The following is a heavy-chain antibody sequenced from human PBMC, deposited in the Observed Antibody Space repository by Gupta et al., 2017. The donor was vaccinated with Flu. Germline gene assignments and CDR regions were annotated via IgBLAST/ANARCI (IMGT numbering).Heavy chain of an antibody. CDR3: ARTRVYDSSGYYYLDGSEFDY. Sequence: QVQLQESGPGLVKPSQTLSLTCTVSGGSISSGSYYWSWIRQPAGKGLEWIGRIYTSGSTNYNPSLKSRVTISVDTSKNQFSLKLSSVTAADTAVYYCARTRVYDSSGYYYLDGSEFDYWGQGTLVTVSS. CDR1: GGSISSGSYY. D-gene: IGHD3-22*01. CDR2: IYTSGST. V-gene: IGHV4-61*02. J-gene: IGHJ4*02.